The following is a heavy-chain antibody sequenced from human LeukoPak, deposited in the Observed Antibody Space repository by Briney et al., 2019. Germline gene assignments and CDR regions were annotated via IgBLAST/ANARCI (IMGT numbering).Heavy chain of an antibody. V-gene: IGHV3-7*03. J-gene: IGHJ4*02. Sequence: PGGSLRLSCAASGFTFSDTLMTWVRQAPGKGLEWVATIKPDGSEKDYVDSVRGRFTISRVNAENSLYLQMNSLRAEDTAVYRCTKGGYSTSWYWIYWGQGTLVTVSS. CDR3: TKGGYSTSWYWIY. CDR2: IKPDGSEK. D-gene: IGHD6-13*01. CDR1: GFTFSDTL.